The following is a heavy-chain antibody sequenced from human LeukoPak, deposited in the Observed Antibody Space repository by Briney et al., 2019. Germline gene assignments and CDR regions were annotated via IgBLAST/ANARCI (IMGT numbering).Heavy chain of an antibody. CDR3: ARRSTYYESSGQVPFDY. CDR2: ISGSSGII. D-gene: IGHD3-22*01. J-gene: IGHJ4*02. CDR1: GFTFNTYT. Sequence: GGSLRLSCAASGFTFNTYTMNWVRQAPGKGLEWVSYISGSSGIIDYADSVRGRFTISRDNAKNSLYLQMNSLRAEDTAVYYCARRSTYYESSGQVPFDYWGLGTLVTVSS. V-gene: IGHV3-48*01.